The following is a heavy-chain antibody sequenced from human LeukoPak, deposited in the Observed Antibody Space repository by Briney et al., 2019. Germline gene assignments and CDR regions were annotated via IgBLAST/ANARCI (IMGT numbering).Heavy chain of an antibody. CDR1: GGTFSNYA. D-gene: IGHD1-7*01. Sequence: SVKVSCKASGGTFSNYAFNWVRQAPGQGLEWMGGIIPIFGTANYTQKFQGRVTITADESTSTAYMELSSLRSEDTAVYYCARAEMYNWNSNPFDYWGQGTLVTVSS. J-gene: IGHJ4*02. CDR2: IIPIFGTA. CDR3: ARAEMYNWNSNPFDY. V-gene: IGHV1-69*13.